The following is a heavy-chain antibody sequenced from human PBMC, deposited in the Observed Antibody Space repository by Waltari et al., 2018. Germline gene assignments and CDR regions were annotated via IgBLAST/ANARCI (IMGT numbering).Heavy chain of an antibody. CDR1: GFTFDDYA. Sequence: EVQLVESGGGLVQPGRSLRLSCAASGFTFDDYAMHWVRQAPGKGLEWVSGIRWNSGSIGYADSVKGRFTISRDNAKNSLYLQMNSLRAEDMALYYCAKEGSIAAADAFDIWGQGTMVTVSS. V-gene: IGHV3-9*03. D-gene: IGHD6-13*01. J-gene: IGHJ3*02. CDR2: IRWNSGSI. CDR3: AKEGSIAAADAFDI.